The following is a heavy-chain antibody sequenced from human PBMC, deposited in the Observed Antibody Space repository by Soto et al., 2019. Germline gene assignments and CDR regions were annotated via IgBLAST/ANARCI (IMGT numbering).Heavy chain of an antibody. J-gene: IGHJ4*02. CDR2: IYYSGST. CDR3: AGGDRGYDILTGYYPAWYYFDY. V-gene: IGHV4-39*01. Sequence: QLQLQESGPGLVKPSETLSLTCTVSGGSISSSSYYWGWIRQPPGKGLEWIGSIYYSGSTYYNPSLKSRVTISVDTSKNQFSLKLSSVTAADTAVYYCAGGDRGYDILTGYYPAWYYFDYWGQGTLVTVSS. D-gene: IGHD3-9*01. CDR1: GGSISSSSYY.